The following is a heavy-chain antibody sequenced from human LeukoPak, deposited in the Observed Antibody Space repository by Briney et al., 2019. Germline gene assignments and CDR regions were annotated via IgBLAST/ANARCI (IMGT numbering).Heavy chain of an antibody. D-gene: IGHD4-17*01. V-gene: IGHV4-4*02. CDR2: IHHSGRT. CDR3: ARNGDYSADS. J-gene: IGHJ4*02. Sequence: SETLTLTCAVSGYSISSGNWWSWVRPPPGKGLEWIGEIHHSGRTNYSPSLKSRVTMSVDKSKNHFSLKLTSVTAADTAVYYCARNGDYSADSWGQGTLLTVSS. CDR1: GYSISSGNW.